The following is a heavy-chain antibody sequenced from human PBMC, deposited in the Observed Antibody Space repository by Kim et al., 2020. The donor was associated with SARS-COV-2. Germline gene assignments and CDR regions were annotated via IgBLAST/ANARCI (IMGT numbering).Heavy chain of an antibody. CDR2: IDSSGDT. J-gene: IGHJ4*02. D-gene: IGHD3-3*01. CDR3: AIGLPSGSVDY. V-gene: IGHV3-13*01. CDR1: GFTFRSHD. Sequence: GGSLRLSCAASGFTFRSHDMHWVRQRSGKGLEWVSVIDSSGDTYYPSSVKGRFTISREDAKNSLHLQMNSLRVGDTAVYYCAIGLPSGSVDYWGQGTLVTVSS.